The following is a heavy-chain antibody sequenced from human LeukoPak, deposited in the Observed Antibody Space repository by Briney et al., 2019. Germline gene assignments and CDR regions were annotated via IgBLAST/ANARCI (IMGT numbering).Heavy chain of an antibody. CDR3: ARKRQLLYRDYSNYPYYFDY. V-gene: IGHV4-34*01. CDR1: GGSFSGYY. CDR2: INHSGST. Sequence: SETLSLTCAVYGGSFSGYYWSWIRQPPGKGLEWIGEINHSGSTNYNPPLKSRVTISVDTSKNQFSLKLSSVTAADTAVYYCARKRQLLYRDYSNYPYYFDYWGQGTLVTVSS. D-gene: IGHD4-4*01. J-gene: IGHJ4*02.